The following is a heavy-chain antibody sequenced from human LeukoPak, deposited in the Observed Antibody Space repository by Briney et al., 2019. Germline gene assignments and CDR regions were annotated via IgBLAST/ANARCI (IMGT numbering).Heavy chain of an antibody. V-gene: IGHV1-18*01. CDR3: ARLIVVVVAAKYYYYYYMDV. Sequence: ASVKVSCKASGYTFTSYGISWVRQAPGQGLEWMGWISAYNGNTNYAQKPQGRVTMTTDTSTSTAYMELRSLRSDDTAVYYCARLIVVVVAAKYYYYYYMDVWGKGTTVTISS. D-gene: IGHD2-15*01. J-gene: IGHJ6*03. CDR2: ISAYNGNT. CDR1: GYTFTSYG.